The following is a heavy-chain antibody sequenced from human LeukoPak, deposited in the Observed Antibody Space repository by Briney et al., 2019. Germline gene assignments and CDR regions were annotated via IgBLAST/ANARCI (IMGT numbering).Heavy chain of an antibody. J-gene: IGHJ4*02. CDR3: ARVGTYGSGSYLSWLDY. D-gene: IGHD3-10*01. CDR2: VYYSGST. V-gene: IGHV4-59*01. CDR1: GGSISSYY. Sequence: SETLSLTCTVAGGSISSYYWSWIRQPPGKGLEWIGYVYYSGSTNYNPSLKSRVTISVDTSKNQFSLKLSSVTAADTAVYYCARVGTYGSGSYLSWLDYWGQGTLVTVSS.